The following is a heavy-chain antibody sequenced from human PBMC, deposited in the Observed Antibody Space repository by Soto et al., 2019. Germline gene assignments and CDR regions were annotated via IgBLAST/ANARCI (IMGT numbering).Heavy chain of an antibody. CDR1: GFTFSSHD. J-gene: IGHJ6*03. CDR3: ARCDSGYYYMDV. V-gene: IGHV3-13*01. CDR2: IGSAGDK. Sequence: EVPLVESGGGLVQPGGSLRLSCAASGFTFSSHDMHWVRQATGEGLEWVSTIGSAGDKYYPGSVKGRCTIARENAKNSLYLQMNSLRAGDPAVYYLARCDSGYYYMDVWGKGTTVNVFS. D-gene: IGHD4-17*01.